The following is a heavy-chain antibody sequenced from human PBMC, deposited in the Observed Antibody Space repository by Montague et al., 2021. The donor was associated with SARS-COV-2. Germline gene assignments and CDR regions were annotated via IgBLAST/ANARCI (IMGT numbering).Heavy chain of an antibody. CDR3: VRHQNYDGLNGPPDF. V-gene: IGHV4-59*08. CDR2: VLYNKGT. Sequence: SETLSLTCTVSGVSVTDYYWSWIRQPPGKGLEWVGEVLYNKGTNFNPSPKSRVAISVDTSKNQFFLRLTSVTAADKAFYYCVRHQNYDGLNGPPDFWDQGTLVTVSS. J-gene: IGHJ4*02. CDR1: GVSVTDYY. D-gene: IGHD3-9*01.